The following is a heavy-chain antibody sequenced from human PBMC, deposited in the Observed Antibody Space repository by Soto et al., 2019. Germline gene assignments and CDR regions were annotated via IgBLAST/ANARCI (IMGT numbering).Heavy chain of an antibody. CDR3: ARDIGSYAYGEGY. J-gene: IGHJ4*02. CDR1: GGSINSYW. D-gene: IGHD3-10*01. Sequence: SETLSLTCSVSGGSINSYWWSWIRQPAGKGLEWIGRVYSSGTTDYNPSLNSRATMSVETSKNRFSLKLSSVTAADTAVYYCARDIGSYAYGEGYWGQGIQVTSPQ. V-gene: IGHV4-4*07. CDR2: VYSSGTT.